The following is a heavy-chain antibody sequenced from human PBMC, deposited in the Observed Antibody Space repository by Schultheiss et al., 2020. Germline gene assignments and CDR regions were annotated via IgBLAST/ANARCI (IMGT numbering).Heavy chain of an antibody. Sequence: GESLKISCAASGFTFSSYAMSWVRQAPGKGLEWVSAISGSGGSTYYADSVKGRFTISRDNSKNTLYLQMNSLRAEDTAVYYCAKAPIAAADPWDDYWGQGTLVTVSS. J-gene: IGHJ4*02. D-gene: IGHD6-13*01. CDR3: AKAPIAAADPWDDY. CDR1: GFTFSSYA. CDR2: ISGSGGST. V-gene: IGHV3-23*01.